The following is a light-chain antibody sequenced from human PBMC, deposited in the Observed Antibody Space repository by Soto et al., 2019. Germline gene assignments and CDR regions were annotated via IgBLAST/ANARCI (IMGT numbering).Light chain of an antibody. J-gene: IGLJ2*01. Sequence: QSVLTQPRSVSGSPGQSVTISCTGTSSDIGGYNFVSWYQQHPGQAPKLMIYEVYKRPSGVPYRFSGSKSGNTASLTISGLQTEDEADYYCCSYAGSDTFAIFGGGTKVTVL. CDR2: EVY. V-gene: IGLV2-11*01. CDR1: SSDIGGYNF. CDR3: CSYAGSDTFAI.